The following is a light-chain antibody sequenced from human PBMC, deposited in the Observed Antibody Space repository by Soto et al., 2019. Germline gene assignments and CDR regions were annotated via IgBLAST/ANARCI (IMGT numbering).Light chain of an antibody. CDR2: DAS. Sequence: EIVLTQSPATLSLSPGERATLSCRASPSVSSSLAWYQQKPGQAPRLLIYDASNRATGIPARFSGSGSGTDFTLTISSLEPEDFAVYYCQQRSNWPPVFGPGTKVDIK. J-gene: IGKJ3*01. V-gene: IGKV3-11*01. CDR1: PSVSSS. CDR3: QQRSNWPPV.